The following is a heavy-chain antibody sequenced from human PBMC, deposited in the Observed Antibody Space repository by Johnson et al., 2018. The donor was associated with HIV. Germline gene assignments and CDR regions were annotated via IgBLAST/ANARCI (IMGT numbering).Heavy chain of an antibody. CDR2: IKEDGSER. J-gene: IGHJ3*02. D-gene: IGHD3-10*01. Sequence: VQLVESGGGLVQPGGSLRLACLASGFTFSSNWMNWVRQAPGKGLEWVANIKEDGSERYYADSVRGRFAISRDNARNSVFLQMNSLRTEDTAVYYCARPIVRGASDIWGQGTMVTVSP. CDR1: GFTFSSNW. CDR3: ARPIVRGASDI. V-gene: IGHV3-7*05.